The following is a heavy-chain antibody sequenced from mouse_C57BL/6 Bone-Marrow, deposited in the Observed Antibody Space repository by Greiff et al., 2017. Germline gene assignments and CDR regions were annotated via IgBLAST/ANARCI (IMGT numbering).Heavy chain of an antibody. J-gene: IGHJ3*01. CDR3: ARWLIATVRKCAF. CDR2: IYPGDGDT. V-gene: IGHV1-82*01. Sequence: VKLQESGPELVKPGASVKISCKASGYAFSSSWMNWVKQRPGQGLEWIGRIYPGDGDTNYNGKFKGKATLTADKSSSTAYMQLSSLTSEDSAVYFCARWLIATVRKCAFWGKGTLVTVSA. D-gene: IGHD1-1*01. CDR1: GYAFSSSW.